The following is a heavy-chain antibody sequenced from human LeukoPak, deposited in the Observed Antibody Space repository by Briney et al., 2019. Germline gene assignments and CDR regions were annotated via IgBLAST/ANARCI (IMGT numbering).Heavy chain of an antibody. CDR3: ARSDQWLVNYYYYYMDV. J-gene: IGHJ6*03. D-gene: IGHD6-19*01. V-gene: IGHV1-18*01. CDR1: GYIFTDFG. CDR2: ISGYNGNT. Sequence: GASVKVSCKASGYIFTDFGISWVRQARGQGLEWMGWISGYNGNTKYVQKFQGRVTMTTDTSTSTAYMELRSLRSDDTAVYYCARSDQWLVNYYYYYMDVWGKGTTVTVSS.